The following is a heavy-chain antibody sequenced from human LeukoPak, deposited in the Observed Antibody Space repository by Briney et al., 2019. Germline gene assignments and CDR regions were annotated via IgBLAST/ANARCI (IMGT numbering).Heavy chain of an antibody. CDR1: GFSVRTNY. V-gene: IGHV3-66*01. D-gene: IGHD2-8*02. CDR2: IYAGGAT. Sequence: GGSLRLSCAASGFSVRTNYMSWVRQAPGKGLKWVSVIYAGGATYYADSVKDRFTISRDNSKNTVYLQMNSLRAEDTALYYCARGGASTYWFIDYWGQGTQVTVSS. CDR3: ARGGASTYWFIDY. J-gene: IGHJ4*02.